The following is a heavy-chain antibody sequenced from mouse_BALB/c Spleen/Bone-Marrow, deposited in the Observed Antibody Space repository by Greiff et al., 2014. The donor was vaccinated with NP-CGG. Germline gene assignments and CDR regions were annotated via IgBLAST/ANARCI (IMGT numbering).Heavy chain of an antibody. J-gene: IGHJ1*01. V-gene: IGHV5-15*02. D-gene: IGHD3-1*01. CDR3: ARDRGRYRYFDV. CDR1: GFTFSDYG. CDR2: ISNLAYST. Sequence: EVKVVESGGGLVQPGGSRKLSCAASGFTFSDYGMAWVRQAPGKGPEWVAFISNLAYSTYYADTVTGRFTISRENAKNTLYLEMSSLRSEDTAMYYCARDRGRYRYFDVWGAGTTVTVSS.